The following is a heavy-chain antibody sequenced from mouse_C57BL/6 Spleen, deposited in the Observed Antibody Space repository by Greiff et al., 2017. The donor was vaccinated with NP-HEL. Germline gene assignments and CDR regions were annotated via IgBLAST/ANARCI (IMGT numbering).Heavy chain of an antibody. V-gene: IGHV5-17*01. J-gene: IGHJ1*03. CDR2: ICSGSNPI. CDR3: ARATVVSPWYFDV. CDR1: GFTFSDYG. D-gene: IGHD1-1*01. Sequence: EVMLVESGGGLVKPGGSLKLSCAASGFTFSDYGMHWVRQAPEKGLEWVAYICSGSNPIYYADTVKGRFTISRDNAKDTLFLQMTSLRSEDTAMYYCARATVVSPWYFDVWGTGTTVTVSS.